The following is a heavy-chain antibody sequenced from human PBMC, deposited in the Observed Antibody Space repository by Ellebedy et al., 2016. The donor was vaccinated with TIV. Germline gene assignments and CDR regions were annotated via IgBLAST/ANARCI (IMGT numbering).Heavy chain of an antibody. J-gene: IGHJ4*02. CDR3: ARDRLSMIVGYDY. Sequence: ASVKVSCKASGYTFINYGISWVRQAPGQGLEWMGWISAYNGNTKYAQKLHGRVTMTTDTSTSTAYMELRSLTSDDTAVYYCARDRLSMIVGYDYWGQGTLVTVSS. D-gene: IGHD3-22*01. CDR2: ISAYNGNT. CDR1: GYTFINYG. V-gene: IGHV1-18*04.